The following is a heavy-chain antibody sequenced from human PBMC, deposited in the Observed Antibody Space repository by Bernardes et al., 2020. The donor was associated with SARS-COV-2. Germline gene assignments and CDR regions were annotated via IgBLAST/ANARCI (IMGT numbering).Heavy chain of an antibody. D-gene: IGHD1-1*01. CDR2: ISGAGGST. CDR3: ARSSGGWNLPFDY. J-gene: IGHJ4*02. Sequence: GGSLRLSCAASGFTFTNYAIQWVRQAPGKGLDWVSFISGAGGSTEYADSVKGRFTVSRDNSKNTVYLHMNSLRAEDAALYFCARSSGGWNLPFDYWGQGTLVTVSS. CDR1: GFTFTNYA. V-gene: IGHV3-23*01.